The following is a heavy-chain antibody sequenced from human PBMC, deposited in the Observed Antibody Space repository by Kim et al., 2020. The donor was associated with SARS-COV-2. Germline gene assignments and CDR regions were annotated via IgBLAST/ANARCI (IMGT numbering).Heavy chain of an antibody. J-gene: IGHJ4*02. CDR1: GGSFNSSEFY. Sequence: SETLSLTCSVSGGSFNSSEFYWSWLRQPPGKGLEWIGSVHSSGSTYFSPSLKSRLTISRDTSRDQFSLKLDSVSAADTAVYFCARGSSGWYGYYFDYWGQGTLVSVSS. CDR3: ARGSSGWYGYYFDY. V-gene: IGHV4-39*07. D-gene: IGHD6-19*01. CDR2: VHSSGST.